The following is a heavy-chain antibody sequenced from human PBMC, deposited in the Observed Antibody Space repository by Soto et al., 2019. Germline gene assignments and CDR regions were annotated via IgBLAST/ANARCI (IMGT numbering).Heavy chain of an antibody. CDR2: ISGSGGST. D-gene: IGHD3-10*01. CDR3: AKDPIRMVRGIFDS. CDR1: GVTFSSYA. V-gene: IGHV3-23*01. Sequence: PGGSLRLSCEASGVTFSSYAMSWVRQAPGKGLEWVSAISGSGGSTYYADSVKGRFTISRDNSRNTLYLQKDSLRAEDAATYFCAKDPIRMVRGIFDSWGQGTLVTVSS. J-gene: IGHJ4*02.